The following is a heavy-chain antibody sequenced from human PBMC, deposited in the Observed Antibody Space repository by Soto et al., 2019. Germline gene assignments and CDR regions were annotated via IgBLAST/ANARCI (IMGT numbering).Heavy chain of an antibody. CDR3: TRVSYDFWSGYIHDY. J-gene: IGHJ4*02. CDR2: IRSKAYGGTT. CDR1: GFTFGDYA. V-gene: IGHV3-49*03. D-gene: IGHD3-3*01. Sequence: GGSLRISCTASGFTFGDYAMSWFRQAPGKGLEWVGFIRSKAYGGTTEYAASVKGRFTISRDDSKSIAYLQMNSLKTEDTAVYYCTRVSYDFWSGYIHDYWGQGTLVTVSS.